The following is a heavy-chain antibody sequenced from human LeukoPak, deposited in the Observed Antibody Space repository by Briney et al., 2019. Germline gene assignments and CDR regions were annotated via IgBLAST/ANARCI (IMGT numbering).Heavy chain of an antibody. V-gene: IGHV3-30*18. CDR1: GFTFSSYG. J-gene: IGHJ1*01. D-gene: IGHD1-26*01. Sequence: PGRSLRPSCAASGFTFSSYGMHWVRQAPGKGLEWVAVISYDGSNKYYADSVKGRFTISRDNSKNTLYLQMNSLRAEDTAVYYCAKDRVGAVDSDLVAEYFQHWGQGTLVTVSS. CDR3: AKDRVGAVDSDLVAEYFQH. CDR2: ISYDGSNK.